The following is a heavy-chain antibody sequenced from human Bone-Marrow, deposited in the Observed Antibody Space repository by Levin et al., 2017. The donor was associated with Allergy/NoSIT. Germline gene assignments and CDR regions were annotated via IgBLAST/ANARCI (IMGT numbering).Heavy chain of an antibody. D-gene: IGHD2-15*01. V-gene: IGHV3-21*01. CDR1: GFTFYNYN. CDR3: ARDPMTCSGGGCYHFDY. J-gene: IGHJ4*02. CDR2: ISVTGSYI. Sequence: VASVKVSCSASGFTFYNYNMHWVRQTPGKGLEWVSSISVTGSYIYYADSVKGRFTISRANTKNSLSLQMNSLRAEDTAVYYCARDPMTCSGGGCYHFDYWGRGALVTVSS.